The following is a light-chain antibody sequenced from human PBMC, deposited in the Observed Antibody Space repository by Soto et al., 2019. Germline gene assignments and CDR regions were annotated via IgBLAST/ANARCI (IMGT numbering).Light chain of an antibody. CDR2: GAS. J-gene: IGKJ1*01. V-gene: IGKV3-11*01. CDR1: QSVSSY. CDR3: QQRSNWWT. Sequence: IVLTQSRATLSLSPGERATLSCRASQSVSSYLAWYQQKPGQAPRLLIYGASSRATGIPDRFSDSGSGTDFTLTISSLEPEDFAVYYCQQRSNWWTFGQGTKVDIK.